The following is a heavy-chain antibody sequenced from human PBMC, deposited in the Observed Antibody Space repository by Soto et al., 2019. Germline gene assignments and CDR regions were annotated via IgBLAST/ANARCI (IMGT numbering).Heavy chain of an antibody. CDR2: IYYSGST. Sequence: XATLSLTFTVSGGSISSYYWSWIRQPPGKGLEWIGYIYYSGSTNYNPPLKSRVTISVDTSKNQFSLKLSSVTAADTAVYYCARVTAEAPYYYGMDVWGQGTTVTVSS. D-gene: IGHD6-13*01. CDR3: ARVTAEAPYYYGMDV. V-gene: IGHV4-59*01. CDR1: GGSISSYY. J-gene: IGHJ6*02.